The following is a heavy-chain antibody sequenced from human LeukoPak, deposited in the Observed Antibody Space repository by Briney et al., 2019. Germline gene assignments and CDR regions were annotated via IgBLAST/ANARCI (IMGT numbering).Heavy chain of an antibody. CDR3: ASQFWWAAVAGTALDY. D-gene: IGHD6-19*01. CDR1: GFTFSSYW. CDR2: IKEDGSEK. V-gene: IGHV3-7*05. J-gene: IGHJ4*02. Sequence: PGGSLRLSCAASGFTFSSYWMRWIRQAPEKGLEWVANIKEDGSEKYYVDSVRGRFTISRDNAKNSLYLQMNSLRAEDTAVYYCASQFWWAAVAGTALDYWGQGTLVTVSS.